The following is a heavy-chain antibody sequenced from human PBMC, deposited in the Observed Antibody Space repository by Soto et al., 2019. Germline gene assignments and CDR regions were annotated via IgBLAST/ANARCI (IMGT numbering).Heavy chain of an antibody. CDR3: AHKGPEDWPLDY. D-gene: IGHD3-9*01. CDR2: IYWDDSK. Sequence: QITLKASGPTLVRPTQTLTLTCAFSGFSLSTSGVGVGWIRQPPGKALEWLAVIYWDDSKHYSPSLRSRLTITKDTSKNQVVLTMTNMDTMDTGTYYCAHKGPEDWPLDYWGQGTLVTVSS. J-gene: IGHJ4*02. V-gene: IGHV2-5*02. CDR1: GFSLSTSGVG.